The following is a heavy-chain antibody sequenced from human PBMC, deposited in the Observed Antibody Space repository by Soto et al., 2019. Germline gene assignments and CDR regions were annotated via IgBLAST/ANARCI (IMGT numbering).Heavy chain of an antibody. Sequence: QVQLQESGPGLVKPSQTLSLTCTVSGGSISSGDYYWSWIRQPPGKGLEWIGYIYDSGSTYYNPSLKSRVTISVDTSKNQFSLKLSSVTAADTAVYYCARATANDYDYVWGSYRPDAFDIWGQGTMVTVSS. CDR3: ARATANDYDYVWGSYRPDAFDI. D-gene: IGHD3-16*02. V-gene: IGHV4-30-4*01. CDR2: IYDSGST. J-gene: IGHJ3*02. CDR1: GGSISSGDYY.